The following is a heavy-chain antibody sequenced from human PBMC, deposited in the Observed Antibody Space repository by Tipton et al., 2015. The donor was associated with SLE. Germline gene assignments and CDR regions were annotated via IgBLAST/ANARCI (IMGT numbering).Heavy chain of an antibody. V-gene: IGHV4-34*01. CDR3: ARVRLGELGYYFDY. CDR1: GGSFSSYY. D-gene: IGHD3-16*01. J-gene: IGHJ4*02. Sequence: LRLSCAVYGGSFSSYYWGWIRQPPGKGLEWIGNIYYSGSTYYNPSLKSRVTISVDTSKNQFSLKLSSVTAADTAVYYCARVRLGELGYYFDYWGQGTLVTVST. CDR2: IYYSGST.